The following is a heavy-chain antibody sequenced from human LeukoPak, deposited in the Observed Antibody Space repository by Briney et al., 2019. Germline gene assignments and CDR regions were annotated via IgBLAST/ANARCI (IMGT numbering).Heavy chain of an antibody. D-gene: IGHD1/OR15-1a*01. J-gene: IGHJ5*02. CDR3: AKANNGYRWFDP. V-gene: IGHV3-23*01. CDR1: AFTFSSYA. Sequence: GGSLTLSCAPSAFTFSSYAMRWVRQAPGKGLEWVSAISGSGGSTYYADSVKGRFTISKDNSKNTLYLQMNSLRAEDTAEYYCAKANNGYRWFDPWGQGTLVTVSS. CDR2: ISGSGGST.